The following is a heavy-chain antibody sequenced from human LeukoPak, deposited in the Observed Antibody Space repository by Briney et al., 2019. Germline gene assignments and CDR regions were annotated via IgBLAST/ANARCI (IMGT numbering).Heavy chain of an antibody. CDR1: GGSISGGGYS. V-gene: IGHV4-30-2*01. CDR3: ATGGSYYAAFDI. J-gene: IGHJ3*02. CDR2: IYHSGST. D-gene: IGHD1-26*01. Sequence: SQTLSLTCAVSGGSISGGGYSWSWIRQPPGKGLEWIGYIYHSGSTYYNPSLKSRVTISVDRSKNQFSLELSSVTAADTAVYYCATGGSYYAAFDIWGQGTMVTVSS.